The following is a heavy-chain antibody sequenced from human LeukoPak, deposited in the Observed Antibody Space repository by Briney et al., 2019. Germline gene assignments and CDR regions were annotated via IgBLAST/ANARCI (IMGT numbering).Heavy chain of an antibody. CDR2: ITSNGGAT. Sequence: GGSLRLPCSASGFTFSTYSMHWVRQAPGKGLEYVSAITSNGGATYYPNSLEGRFTISRDNSKNTLYLQMGSLRIEDTAVYYCARGDSSSWADPFDFWGQGITVTVSS. J-gene: IGHJ3*01. D-gene: IGHD6-13*01. CDR1: GFTFSTYS. V-gene: IGHV3-64*01. CDR3: ARGDSSSWADPFDF.